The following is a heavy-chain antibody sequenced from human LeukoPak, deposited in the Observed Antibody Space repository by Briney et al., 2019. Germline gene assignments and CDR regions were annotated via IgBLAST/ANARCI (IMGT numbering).Heavy chain of an antibody. CDR2: MSGGGDSA. J-gene: IGHJ4*02. Sequence: GGSLRLSCEASGFAFSAHGMTWVRQTPGKGLEWVSVMSGGGDSADYADSMKGRFTISRDNSKNTLYLQMNSLRAEDTALYYCAKLGCTGTSCYANYWGQGTLVTVSS. CDR1: GFAFSAHG. CDR3: AKLGCTGTSCYANY. V-gene: IGHV3-23*01. D-gene: IGHD2-2*01.